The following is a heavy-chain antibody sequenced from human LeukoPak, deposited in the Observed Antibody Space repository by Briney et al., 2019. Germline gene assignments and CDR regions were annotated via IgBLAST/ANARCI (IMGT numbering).Heavy chain of an antibody. CDR2: IWYDGSNK. J-gene: IGHJ3*02. CDR1: GFTFSSYG. CDR3: ARPKYSNYGFEI. Sequence: GRSLRLSCAASGFTFSSYGMHWVRQAPGKGLEWVALIWYDGSNKYYADSVKGRFTISRDNAKNTLYLQMNSLGAEDTAVYYCARPKYSNYGFEIWGQGTMVTVSS. D-gene: IGHD6-6*01. V-gene: IGHV3-33*01.